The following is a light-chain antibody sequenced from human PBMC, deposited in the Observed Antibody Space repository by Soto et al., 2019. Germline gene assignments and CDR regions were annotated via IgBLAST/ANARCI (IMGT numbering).Light chain of an antibody. CDR1: SSNIGSNT. Sequence: QSVLTQPPSASGTPGQRVTISCSGSSSNIGSNTVNWYQQLPGPAPKLLIYSNNQRPSGVPDRFSGSKSGTSASLASSGLQSEDEADYYCAAWDDSLNGVVCGGGTKLPVL. CDR3: AAWDDSLNGVV. CDR2: SNN. J-gene: IGLJ2*01. V-gene: IGLV1-44*01.